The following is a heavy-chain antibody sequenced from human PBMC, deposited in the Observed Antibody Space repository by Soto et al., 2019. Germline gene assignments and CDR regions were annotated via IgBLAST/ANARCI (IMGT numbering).Heavy chain of an antibody. Sequence: GGSLRLSCAASGFTFSSYSMSWVRQAPGKGLEWVSGFRSGGDDDTTYYADSVRGRFTISRDNPKNTLFLQMNSLRAEDTAIYYCAKKVNSGSGSQFFDYWGQGTLVTVSS. CDR2: FRSGGDDDTT. CDR3: AKKVNSGSGSQFFDY. J-gene: IGHJ4*02. V-gene: IGHV3-23*01. D-gene: IGHD3-10*01. CDR1: GFTFSSYS.